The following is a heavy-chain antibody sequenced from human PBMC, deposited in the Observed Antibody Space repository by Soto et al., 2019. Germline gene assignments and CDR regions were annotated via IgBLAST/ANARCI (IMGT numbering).Heavy chain of an antibody. J-gene: IGHJ4*02. V-gene: IGHV1-18*01. CDR3: AGALSGFDYCSDGTSCGIDY. Sequence: ASVKVSCKASGYTFTSYGISWVRQAPGQGLEWMGWISAYNGNTNYAQKLQGRVTMTTDTSTSTAYMELRSLRSDDTAVYYCAGALSGFDYCSDGTSCGIDYWGQGTLVTVSS. CDR2: ISAYNGNT. CDR1: GYTFTSYG. D-gene: IGHD2-15*01.